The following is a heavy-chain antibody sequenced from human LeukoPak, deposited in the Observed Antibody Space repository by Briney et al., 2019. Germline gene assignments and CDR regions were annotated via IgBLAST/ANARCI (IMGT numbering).Heavy chain of an antibody. Sequence: GGSLRLSCAASGFTFSSYWMHWVRQAPGKGLVWVSRINSDGSSTSYADSVKGRFTISRDNAKNTLYLQMNSLRAEDTAVYYCARAGRLRYYYGMEVWGQGTTVTVSS. CDR2: INSDGSST. D-gene: IGHD4-17*01. V-gene: IGHV3-74*01. CDR3: ARAGRLRYYYGMEV. CDR1: GFTFSSYW. J-gene: IGHJ6*02.